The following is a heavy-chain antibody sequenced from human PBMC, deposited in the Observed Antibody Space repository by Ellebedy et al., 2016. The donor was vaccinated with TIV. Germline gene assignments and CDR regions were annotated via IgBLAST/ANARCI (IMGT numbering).Heavy chain of an antibody. Sequence: ASVKVSXKASGYTFTGYYMHWVRQAPGQGLEWMGWINPNSGGTNYAQKFQGWVTMTRDTSISTAYMELSRLRSDDTAVYYCARNLGYCSSTSCPDRRVQTTYYYGMDVWGQGTTVTVSS. CDR1: GYTFTGYY. D-gene: IGHD2-2*01. CDR3: ARNLGYCSSTSCPDRRVQTTYYYGMDV. CDR2: INPNSGGT. J-gene: IGHJ6*02. V-gene: IGHV1-2*04.